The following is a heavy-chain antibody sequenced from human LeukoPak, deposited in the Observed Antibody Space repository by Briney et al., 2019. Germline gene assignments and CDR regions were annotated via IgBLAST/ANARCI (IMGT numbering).Heavy chain of an antibody. CDR3: ARASGDSVYYHVDY. D-gene: IGHD3-22*01. Sequence: PGRSLRLSCAASGFTFSNHAMHWVRQAQGKGLEWVAVISNDGNNKYYADSVRGRFTISRDNSMNTLYLQTNSLRAEDTAVYYCARASGDSVYYHVDYWGQGTLVTVSS. CDR2: ISNDGNNK. J-gene: IGHJ4*02. CDR1: GFTFSNHA. V-gene: IGHV3-30*07.